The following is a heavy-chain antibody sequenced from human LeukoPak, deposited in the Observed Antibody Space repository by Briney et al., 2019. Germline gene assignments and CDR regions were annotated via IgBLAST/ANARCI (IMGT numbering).Heavy chain of an antibody. V-gene: IGHV1-8*03. D-gene: IGHD6-13*01. CDR3: AGGRRLSSSLDY. J-gene: IGHJ4*02. CDR1: GYTFTSYD. CDR2: MNPNSGNT. Sequence: ASVKVSCKASGYTFTSYDINWVRQATGQGLEWMGWMNPNSGNTGYAQKFQGRVTITRNTSISTAYMELSSLRSEDTAVYYCAGGRRLSSSLDYWGQGTLVTVSS.